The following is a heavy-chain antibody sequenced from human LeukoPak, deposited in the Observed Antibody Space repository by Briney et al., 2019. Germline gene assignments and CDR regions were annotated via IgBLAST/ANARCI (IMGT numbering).Heavy chain of an antibody. Sequence: PGGSLRLSCAASGFTVSSNYMGWVRQAPGKGLEWVSVLYSGGSTYYAVSVKGRFTISRDNSKNTLYLQMNSLRDEDTAVYYCATSPATGNIYFDLWGRGTLVTVSS. CDR3: ATSPATGNIYFDL. CDR1: GFTVSSNY. D-gene: IGHD6-13*01. CDR2: LYSGGST. V-gene: IGHV3-66*01. J-gene: IGHJ2*01.